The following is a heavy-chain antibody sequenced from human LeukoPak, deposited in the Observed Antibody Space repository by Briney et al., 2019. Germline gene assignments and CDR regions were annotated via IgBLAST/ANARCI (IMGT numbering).Heavy chain of an antibody. D-gene: IGHD6-13*01. CDR2: IIPIFGTA. CDR3: ARAPAAGTNWFDP. CDR1: GGTFSSYA. Sequence: ASVKVSCKASGGTFSSYAISWVRQAPGQGLEWMGGIIPIFGTANYAQKFQGRVTMTRDTSISTAYMELSRLRSDDTAVYYCARAPAAGTNWFDPWGQGTLVTVSS. V-gene: IGHV1-69*05. J-gene: IGHJ5*02.